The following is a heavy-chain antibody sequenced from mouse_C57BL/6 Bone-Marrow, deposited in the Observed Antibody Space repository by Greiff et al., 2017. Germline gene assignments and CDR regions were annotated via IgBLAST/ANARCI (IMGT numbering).Heavy chain of an antibody. V-gene: IGHV5-17*01. CDR3: ARTDYYGSSYVGGY. D-gene: IGHD1-1*01. CDR2: ISSGSSTI. Sequence: EVMLVESGGGLVKPGGSLKLSCAASGFTFSDYGMHWVRQAPEKGLEWVAYISSGSSTIYYADTVKGRFTISRDNAKNTLFLQMTSLMSEDTAMYYCARTDYYGSSYVGGYWGQGTTLTVAS. CDR1: GFTFSDYG. J-gene: IGHJ2*01.